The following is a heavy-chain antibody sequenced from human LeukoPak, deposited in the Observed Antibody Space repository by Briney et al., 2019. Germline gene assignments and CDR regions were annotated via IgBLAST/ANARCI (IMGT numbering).Heavy chain of an antibody. Sequence: GGSLRLSCAASGFTFSSYGMHWVRQAPGKGLEWVAVISYDGSNKYYADSVKGRFTISRDNSKNTLYLQMNSLRAEDTAVYYCAKDLTYGDYPKDYGMDVWGQGTTVTVSS. V-gene: IGHV3-30*18. CDR3: AKDLTYGDYPKDYGMDV. CDR1: GFTFSSYG. J-gene: IGHJ6*02. CDR2: ISYDGSNK. D-gene: IGHD4-17*01.